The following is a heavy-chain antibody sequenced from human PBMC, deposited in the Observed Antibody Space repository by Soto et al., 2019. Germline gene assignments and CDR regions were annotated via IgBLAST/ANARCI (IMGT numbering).Heavy chain of an antibody. V-gene: IGHV4-30-2*01. CDR2: IYHSGST. Sequence: HLQLQESGSGLVKPSQTLSLTCAVSGGSISSGGYSWSWIRQPPGKGLEWIGYIYHSGSTYYNPSLKSRVTVSVDRSKNQFSLKLSSVTAADTAVYYCARVPDVWGQGTTVTVSS. CDR3: ARVPDV. CDR1: GGSISSGGYS. J-gene: IGHJ6*02.